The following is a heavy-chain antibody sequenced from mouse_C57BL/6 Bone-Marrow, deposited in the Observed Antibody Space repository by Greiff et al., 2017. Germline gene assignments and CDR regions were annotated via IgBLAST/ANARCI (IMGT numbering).Heavy chain of an antibody. CDR1: GYTFTNYW. V-gene: IGHV1-63*01. CDR3: ARYEYYGSSPWFAY. J-gene: IGHJ3*01. CDR2: IYPGGGYT. D-gene: IGHD1-1*01. Sequence: QVQLQQSGAELVRPGTSVKMSCKASGYTFTNYWIGWAKQRPGHGLEWIGDIYPGGGYTNYKEKFKGKATLTADKSSSTAYMQFSSLTSEDSAIYYCARYEYYGSSPWFAYWGQGTLVTVSA.